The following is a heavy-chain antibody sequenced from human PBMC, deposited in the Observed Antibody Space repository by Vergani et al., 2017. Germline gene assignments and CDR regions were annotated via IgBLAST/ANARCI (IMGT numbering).Heavy chain of an antibody. D-gene: IGHD4-23*01. CDR1: GYTLNNYA. Sequence: QVQLVQSGSELRKPGASVKISCKASGYTLNNYALNWVRQAPGQGLEWMGWINTNTGNPMYAQGFTGRFVFSLDTAVNTAYLQINSLRPEDTAVYFCAGGDRWSLRLSAPGDYWGQGTLVTVSS. CDR3: AGGDRWSLRLSAPGDY. CDR2: INTNTGNP. V-gene: IGHV7-4-1*02. J-gene: IGHJ4*02.